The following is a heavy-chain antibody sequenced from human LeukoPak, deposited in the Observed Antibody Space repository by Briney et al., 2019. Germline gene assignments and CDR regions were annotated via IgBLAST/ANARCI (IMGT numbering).Heavy chain of an antibody. V-gene: IGHV1-24*01. J-gene: IGHJ4*02. CDR3: ATVDYDSSGYPFDY. CDR2: FDPEDGET. CDR1: GYTLTELS. Sequence: ASVKVSCKVSGYTLTELSMHWVRQAPGKGLEWMGGFDPEDGETIYAQKFQGRVTMTEDTSTDTAYMELSSLRSEDTAVYYCATVDYDSSGYPFDYWGQGTLVTVSS. D-gene: IGHD3-22*01.